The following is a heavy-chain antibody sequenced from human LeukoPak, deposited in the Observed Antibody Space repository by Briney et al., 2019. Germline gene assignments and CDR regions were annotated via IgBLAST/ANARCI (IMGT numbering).Heavy chain of an antibody. CDR3: ARGCSGGSCHNDYYYYGMDV. Sequence: SVKVSCKASGGTFSSYAISWVRQAPGQGPEWMGGIIPIFGTANYAQKFQGRVTITADESTSTAYMELSSLRSEDTAVYYCARGCSGGSCHNDYYYYGMDVWGKGTTVTVSS. V-gene: IGHV1-69*13. J-gene: IGHJ6*04. D-gene: IGHD2-15*01. CDR1: GGTFSSYA. CDR2: IIPIFGTA.